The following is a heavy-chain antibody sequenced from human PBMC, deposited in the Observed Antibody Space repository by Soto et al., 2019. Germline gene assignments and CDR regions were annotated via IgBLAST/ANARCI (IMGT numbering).Heavy chain of an antibody. CDR3: VRDVAREKDS. Sequence: QVQLLQSGAEVKQPGASVKVSCKASGYTFTKYYIHWVRQAPGQGLEWMGVINPGDGTTTYAQSFQGRVKMTGDTSTSTVYLGLSSLRIDDTAVYFCVRDVAREKDSWGQGTLVTVSS. D-gene: IGHD1-26*01. CDR2: INPGDGTT. CDR1: GYTFTKYY. V-gene: IGHV1-46*01. J-gene: IGHJ5*01.